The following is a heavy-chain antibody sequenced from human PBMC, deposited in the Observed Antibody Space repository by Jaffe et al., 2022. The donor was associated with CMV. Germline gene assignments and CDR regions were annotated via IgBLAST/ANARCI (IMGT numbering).Heavy chain of an antibody. CDR3: AREYCSSTSCYPTYWYFDL. Sequence: QVQLVESGGGLVKPGGSLRLSCAASGFTFSDYYMSWIRQAPGKGLEWVSYISSSSSYTNYADSVKGRFTISRDNAKNSLYLQMNSLRAEDTAVYYCAREYCSSTSCYPTYWYFDLWGRGTLVTVSS. D-gene: IGHD2-2*01. J-gene: IGHJ2*01. V-gene: IGHV3-11*06. CDR1: GFTFSDYY. CDR2: ISSSSSYT.